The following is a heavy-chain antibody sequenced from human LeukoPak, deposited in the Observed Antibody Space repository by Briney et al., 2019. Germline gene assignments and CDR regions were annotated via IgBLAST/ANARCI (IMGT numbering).Heavy chain of an antibody. CDR1: AGSISPDY. J-gene: IGHJ1*01. V-gene: IGHV4-59*08. Sequence: SETLSLTCTVSAGSISPDYWSWIRQPPGKALEWIGYIYYSGTTNYNPSLKSRVTMSVDTSKNQFSLKLNSTTAADTAVYYCARHGTVAGPFQHWGQGTLVAVSS. CDR2: IYYSGTT. CDR3: ARHGTVAGPFQH. D-gene: IGHD2-8*02.